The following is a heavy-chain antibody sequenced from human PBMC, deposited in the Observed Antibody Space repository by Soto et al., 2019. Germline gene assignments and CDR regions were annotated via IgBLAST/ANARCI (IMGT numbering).Heavy chain of an antibody. CDR3: ARVGGGYCSSTSCYGYYYYGMDV. V-gene: IGHV3-7*05. J-gene: IGHJ6*02. D-gene: IGHD2-2*01. Sequence: GGSLRLSCAASGFTFSSYWMSWDRQAPGKGLEWVANIKQDGSEKYYVDSVKGRFTISRDNAKNSLFLQMNSLRAEDTSVYYCARVGGGYCSSTSCYGYYYYGMDVWGQGTTVTVSS. CDR2: IKQDGSEK. CDR1: GFTFSSYW.